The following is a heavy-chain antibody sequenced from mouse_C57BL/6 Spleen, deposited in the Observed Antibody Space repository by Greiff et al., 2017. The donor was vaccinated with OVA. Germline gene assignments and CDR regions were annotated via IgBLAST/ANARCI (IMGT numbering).Heavy chain of an antibody. CDR3: ARDGGNSAWFAY. V-gene: IGHV3-6*01. J-gene: IGHJ3*01. CDR1: GYSITSGYY. CDR2: ISYDGSN. D-gene: IGHD2-1*01. Sequence: EVQLVESGPGLVKPSQSLSLTCSVTGYSITSGYYWNWIRQFPGNKLEWMGYISYDGSNNYNPSLKNRISITRDTSKNQFFLKLNSVTTEDTATYYCARDGGNSAWFAYWGQGTLVTVSA.